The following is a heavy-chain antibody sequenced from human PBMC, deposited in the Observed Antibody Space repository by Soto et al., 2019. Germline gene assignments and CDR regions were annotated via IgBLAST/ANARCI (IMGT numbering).Heavy chain of an antibody. J-gene: IGHJ3*02. CDR2: IYHTGGT. V-gene: IGHV4-4*02. Sequence: QVQLQESGPGLVKPSGTLSLTCAVSGGSISSTDWWSWVRQPPGKGLEWIGEIYHTGGTNYNPSLKSRVTISVDKSKNQFSLKLIAVTAADTAVYFCAREDSREAFDIWGQGTMVTVSP. CDR3: AREDSREAFDI. CDR1: GGSISSTDW.